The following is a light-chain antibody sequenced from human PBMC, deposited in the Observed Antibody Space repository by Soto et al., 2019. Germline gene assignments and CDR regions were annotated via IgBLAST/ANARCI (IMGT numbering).Light chain of an antibody. CDR3: QQYNNWPRT. CDR2: GAS. Sequence: IVMTQSPATLSVSPGERATLSCRASQSVRNYLAWYQQRPGQAPRLLIFGASTRATDIPARFSGSGSGTEFTLTICSLQSEDFAVYYCQQYNNWPRTFGQGTKV. CDR1: QSVRNY. J-gene: IGKJ1*01. V-gene: IGKV3-15*01.